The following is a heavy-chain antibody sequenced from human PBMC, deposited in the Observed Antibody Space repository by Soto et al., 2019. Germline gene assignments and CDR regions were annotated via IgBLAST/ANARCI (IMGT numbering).Heavy chain of an antibody. D-gene: IGHD3-22*01. CDR3: ARDPGPFYYDSSGYPDY. CDR1: GFTFSSYG. CDR2: IWYDGSNK. J-gene: IGHJ4*02. Sequence: VQLVESGGGVVQPGRSLRLSCAASGFTFSSYGMHWVRQAPGKGLEWVAVIWYDGSNKYYADSVKGRFTISRDNSKNTLYLQMNSLRAEDTAVYYCARDPGPFYYDSSGYPDYWGQGTLVTVSS. V-gene: IGHV3-33*01.